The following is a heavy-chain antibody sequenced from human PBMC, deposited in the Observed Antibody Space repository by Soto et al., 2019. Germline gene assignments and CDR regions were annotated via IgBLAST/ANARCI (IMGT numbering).Heavy chain of an antibody. V-gene: IGHV1-18*01. Sequence: QGQLVQSGPEVKKPGASVKVSCKTSGYTFSRYGISWVRQAPGQGIECMGWISGYNGDTNYAQKVQGRVTMTIDSSTYTAYMELRSLTSDYSAIYYCAKNGQPPYYYYGMDVWGQESTVTVSS. J-gene: IGHJ6*02. CDR1: GYTFSRYG. D-gene: IGHD2-8*01. CDR3: AKNGQPPYYYYGMDV. CDR2: ISGYNGDT.